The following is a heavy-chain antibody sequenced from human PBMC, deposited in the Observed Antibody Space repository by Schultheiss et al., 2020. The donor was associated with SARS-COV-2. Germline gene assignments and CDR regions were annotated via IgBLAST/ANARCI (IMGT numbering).Heavy chain of an antibody. V-gene: IGHV4-34*01. D-gene: IGHD6-6*01. CDR1: GESLRNFY. Sequence: SETLSLTCAVYGESLRNFYWSWIRQAPGKGLEWIGEISHSGTTNYNPSLKSRVTISVDTSKNQLSLKLTSLTAADTAVYYCARGGAARQPPPVWGQGTLVTVSS. CDR3: ARGGAARQPPPV. J-gene: IGHJ4*02. CDR2: ISHSGTT.